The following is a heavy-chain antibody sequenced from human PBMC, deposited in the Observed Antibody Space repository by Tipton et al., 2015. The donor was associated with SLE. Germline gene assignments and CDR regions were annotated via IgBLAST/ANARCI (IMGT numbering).Heavy chain of an antibody. V-gene: IGHV6-1*01. J-gene: IGHJ2*01. CDR2: IYYRSKWNT. CDR1: GDSVSSNSAG. CDR3: ARDGGSVWYFVL. D-gene: IGHD3-10*01. Sequence: GLVKPSQTLSLTCAIYGDSVSSNSAGWNWIRQSPSRGLEWLGRIYYRSKWNTDYAVSVKYRISVNPHTTKNQFSLQLNSVTPEDTAVYYCARDGGSVWYFVLRGRGTLVTVSS.